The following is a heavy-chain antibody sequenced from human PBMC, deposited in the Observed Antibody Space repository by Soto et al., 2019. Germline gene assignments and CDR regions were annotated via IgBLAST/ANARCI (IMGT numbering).Heavy chain of an antibody. CDR1: GGSISSYY. CDR3: ARGQGWELADY. D-gene: IGHD1-26*01. V-gene: IGHV4-59*01. J-gene: IGHJ4*02. Sequence: SETLSLTCTVSGGSISSYYWSWIRQPPGKGLEWIGYIYYSGSTNYNPSLKSRVTISVDTSKNQFSLKLSSVTAADTAVYYCARGQGWELADYWGQGTLVTVSS. CDR2: IYYSGST.